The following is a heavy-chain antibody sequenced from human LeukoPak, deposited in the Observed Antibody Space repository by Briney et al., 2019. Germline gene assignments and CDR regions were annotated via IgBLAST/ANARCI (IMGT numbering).Heavy chain of an antibody. CDR2: IRYDGSNK. D-gene: IGHD5-18*01. V-gene: IGHV3-30*02. Sequence: GGSLRLSCAASGFTFSSYGMHWVRQAPGKGLEWVAFIRYDGSNKYYADSVKGRFTISRDNSKNTLYLQMNSLRAEDTAVYYCARDPQLWSPTFDYWGQGTLVTVSS. J-gene: IGHJ4*02. CDR1: GFTFSSYG. CDR3: ARDPQLWSPTFDY.